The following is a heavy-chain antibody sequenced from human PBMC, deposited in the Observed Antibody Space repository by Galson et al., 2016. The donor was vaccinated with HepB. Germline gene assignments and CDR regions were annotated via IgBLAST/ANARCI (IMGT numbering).Heavy chain of an antibody. J-gene: IGHJ4*02. CDR2: IGRRGAPI. D-gene: IGHD1-26*01. CDR3: ARDLGATGFPFAL. CDR1: GFTFSSYN. Sequence: SLRLSCAVSGFTFSSYNMNWVRQAPGKGLEWVAYIGRRGAPIYYADSVKGRFTISRDNGENSLFLQMNGLRAEDTALYYCARDLGATGFPFALWGQGTLATVSS. V-gene: IGHV3-48*01.